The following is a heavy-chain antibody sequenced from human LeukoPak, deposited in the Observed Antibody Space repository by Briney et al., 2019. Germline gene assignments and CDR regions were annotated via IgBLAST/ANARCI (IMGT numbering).Heavy chain of an antibody. CDR1: GGTFSSYA. CDR3: ARDAIAVAGTVQNLFDY. J-gene: IGHJ4*02. V-gene: IGHV1-69*05. D-gene: IGHD6-19*01. Sequence: SVKVSCKASGGTFSSYAISWVRQAPGQGLEWMGRIIPIFGTANYAQKLQGRVTITTDESTSTAYMELSSLRSEDTAVYYCARDAIAVAGTVQNLFDYWGQGTLVTVSS. CDR2: IIPIFGTA.